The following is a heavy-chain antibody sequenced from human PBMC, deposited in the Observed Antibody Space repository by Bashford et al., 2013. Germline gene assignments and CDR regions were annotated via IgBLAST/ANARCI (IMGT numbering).Heavy chain of an antibody. Sequence: GSLRLSCTASGFTFNTYAMSWVRRAPGKGLEWVSVSGDGTYYADSVKGRFTISRDDSKNTLNLQMNSLRVEDTAVYYCAKGITTHSLGDAFDIWGQGT. CDR1: GFTFNTYA. CDR2: SGDGT. J-gene: IGHJ3*02. V-gene: IGHV3-23*01. D-gene: IGHD3-10*01. CDR3: AKGITTHSLGDAFDI.